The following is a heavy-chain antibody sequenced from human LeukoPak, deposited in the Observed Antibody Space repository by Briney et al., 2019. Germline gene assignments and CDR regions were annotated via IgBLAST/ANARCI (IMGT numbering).Heavy chain of an antibody. CDR2: MNPNNSDI. J-gene: IGHJ4*02. CDR3: VRVPPGTTIYAY. D-gene: IGHD1-14*01. V-gene: IGHV1-8*02. Sequence: GASVKVSCKASGYTFTSYGISWVRQAPGQGLEWMGWMNPNNSDIGYAQKFQGGVTMTRNTSIGTAYMELSSLRSEDTAIYYCVRVPPGTTIYAYWGQGTLVTVSS. CDR1: GYTFTSYG.